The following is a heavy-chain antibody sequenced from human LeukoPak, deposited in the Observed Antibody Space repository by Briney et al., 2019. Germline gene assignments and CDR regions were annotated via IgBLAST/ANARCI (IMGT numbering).Heavy chain of an antibody. CDR1: GFTFSSYA. J-gene: IGHJ1*01. CDR3: AKVLLAYSGSYYRAEYFQH. CDR2: ISGSGGST. Sequence: GGSLRLSCAASGFTFSSYAMSWVRQAPGKGLEWVSAISGSGGSTYYADFVKGRFTISRDNSKNTLYLQMNSLRAEDTAVYYCAKVLLAYSGSYYRAEYFQHWGQGTLVTVSS. D-gene: IGHD1-26*01. V-gene: IGHV3-23*01.